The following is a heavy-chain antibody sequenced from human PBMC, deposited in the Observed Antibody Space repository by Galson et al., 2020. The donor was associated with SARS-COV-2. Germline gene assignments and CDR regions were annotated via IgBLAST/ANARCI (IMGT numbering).Heavy chain of an antibody. V-gene: IGHV4-59*01. CDR2: IYYSGST. CDR3: ARHPAIWDSSGYYPSPLFDY. D-gene: IGHD3-22*01. J-gene: IGHJ4*02. CDR1: GGSISSYY. Sequence: SETLSLTCTVSGGSISSYYWSWIRQPPGKGLEWIGYIYYSGSTNYNPSLKSRVTISVDTSKNQFSLKLSSVTAADTAVYYCARHPAIWDSSGYYPSPLFDYWGQGTLVTVSS.